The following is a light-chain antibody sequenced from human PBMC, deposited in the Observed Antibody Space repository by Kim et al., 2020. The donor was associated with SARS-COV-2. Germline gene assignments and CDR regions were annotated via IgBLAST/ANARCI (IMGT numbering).Light chain of an antibody. CDR3: QAWDSSSVV. J-gene: IGLJ2*01. CDR1: KLGDKY. CDR2: QDS. Sequence: SYELTQPPSVSVSPGQTASITCPGDKLGDKYACWYQQKPGQSPVLVIYQDSKPPSGIPERFSGSNSGNTATLTISGTQAMDEADYYCQAWDSSSVVFGGG. V-gene: IGLV3-1*01.